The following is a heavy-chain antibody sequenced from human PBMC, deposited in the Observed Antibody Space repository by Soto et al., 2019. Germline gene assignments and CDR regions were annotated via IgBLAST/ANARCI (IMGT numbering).Heavy chain of an antibody. V-gene: IGHV3-73*01. CDR3: TRPGSDFDF. Sequence: GGSLRLSCATSGFTFSGFAIRWVRQASGKGLEWVGRIRSKADNYTTTCASPLKGRFTISRDDSKSTAYLQMNSLETEDTAVYYCTRPGSDFDFWGQGTLVTVSS. J-gene: IGHJ4*02. CDR1: GFTFSGFA. CDR2: IRSKADNYTT. D-gene: IGHD7-27*01.